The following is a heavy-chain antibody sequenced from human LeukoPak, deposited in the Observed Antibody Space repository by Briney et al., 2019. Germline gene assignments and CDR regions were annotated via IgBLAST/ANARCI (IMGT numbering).Heavy chain of an antibody. Sequence: GGSLRLSCAASGFTFSSYSMNWVRQAPGKGLEWVSSISSSSSYIYYADSVKGRFTISRDNAKNSLYLQMNSLRAEDTAVYYCARYDILTGYGLYYFDYWGQGTLVTVSS. D-gene: IGHD3-9*01. J-gene: IGHJ4*02. V-gene: IGHV3-21*01. CDR1: GFTFSSYS. CDR3: ARYDILTGYGLYYFDY. CDR2: ISSSSSYI.